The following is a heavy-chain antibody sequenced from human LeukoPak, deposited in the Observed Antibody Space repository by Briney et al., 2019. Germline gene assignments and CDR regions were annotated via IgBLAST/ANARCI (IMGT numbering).Heavy chain of an antibody. V-gene: IGHV3-48*04. J-gene: IGHJ3*02. D-gene: IGHD2-21*02. CDR3: ARGGGVTALYDAFDI. CDR2: ISSSGSTI. CDR1: GFTFSSDA. Sequence: GGSLRLSCAASGFTFSSDAMRWVRQAPGKGLEWVSYISSSGSTIYYADSVKGRFTISRDNAKDSLYLQMNSLRAEDTAVYYCARGGGVTALYDAFDIWGQGTMVTVSS.